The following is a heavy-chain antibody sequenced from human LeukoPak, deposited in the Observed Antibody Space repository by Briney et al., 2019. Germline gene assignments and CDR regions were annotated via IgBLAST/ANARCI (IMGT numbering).Heavy chain of an antibody. V-gene: IGHV4-34*01. CDR1: GGSFSGYY. J-gene: IGHJ6*02. D-gene: IGHD3-9*01. Sequence: SETLSLTCAVYGGSFSGYYWSWIRQPPGKGLEWIGEINHSGSTNYNPSLKSRVTISVDTSKNQFSLKLSSVTAADTAVYYCAREPFYDILTGFHYYYGMDVWGQGTTVTVSS. CDR2: INHSGST. CDR3: AREPFYDILTGFHYYYGMDV.